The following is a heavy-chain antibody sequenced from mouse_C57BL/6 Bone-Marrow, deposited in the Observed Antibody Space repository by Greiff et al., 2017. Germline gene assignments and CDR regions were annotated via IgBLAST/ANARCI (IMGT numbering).Heavy chain of an antibody. V-gene: IGHV1-67*01. Sequence: QVQLKESGPELVRPGVSVKISCMGSGYTFTDYAMHWVKQSHAKSLEWIGVISTYYGDASYNQKFKDKATMTVDKSSSTAYMELARLTSEDSAVYYCAKIYYYGSRFAYWGQGTLVTVSA. CDR2: ISTYYGDA. D-gene: IGHD1-1*01. CDR3: AKIYYYGSRFAY. CDR1: GYTFTDYA. J-gene: IGHJ3*01.